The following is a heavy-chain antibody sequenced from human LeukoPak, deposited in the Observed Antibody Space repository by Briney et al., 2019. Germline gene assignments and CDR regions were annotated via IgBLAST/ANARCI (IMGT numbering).Heavy chain of an antibody. V-gene: IGHV1-69*13. CDR2: IITIFGTA. D-gene: IGHD5-24*01. CDR3: AREKGDMTTIYFQH. CDR1: GGTFSSYA. Sequence: GASVKVSCKASGGTFSSYAISWVRQAPGQGLEWMGGIITIFGTANYAQKFQGRVTITADESTSTAYMELSSLRSEDTAVYYCAREKGDMTTIYFQHWGQGTLVTVSS. J-gene: IGHJ1*01.